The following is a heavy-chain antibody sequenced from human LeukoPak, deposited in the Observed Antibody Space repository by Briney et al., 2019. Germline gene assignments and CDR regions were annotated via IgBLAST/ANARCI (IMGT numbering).Heavy chain of an antibody. D-gene: IGHD5-18*01. J-gene: IGHJ3*02. V-gene: IGHV5-51*01. Sequence: GESLKISWKGSGYSVITYWIGWVRQMPGKGLEWMGIIYPGDSDTRYSPSFQGQVTISADKSISTAYLQWSSLKASDTAMYFCAREVVDTDMAYAFSIWGQGTMVTVSS. CDR3: AREVVDTDMAYAFSI. CDR2: IYPGDSDT. CDR1: GYSVITYW.